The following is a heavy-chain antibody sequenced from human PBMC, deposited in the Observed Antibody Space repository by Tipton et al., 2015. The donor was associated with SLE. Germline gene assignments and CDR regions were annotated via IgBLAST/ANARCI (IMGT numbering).Heavy chain of an antibody. CDR3: ARDEYRYDTTGYHLLSHFDF. D-gene: IGHD3-22*01. CDR2: VYYTGNT. J-gene: IGHJ4*02. CDR1: GDSISSSSYY. V-gene: IGHV4-39*07. Sequence: TLSLTCIVPGDSISSSSYYWGWIRQPPGKGLEWVGTVYYTGNTFYNPSLKSRVTISVDTSKNQFSLNLSSVTAADTAVYYCARDEYRYDTTGYHLLSHFDFWGQGTLVTVSS.